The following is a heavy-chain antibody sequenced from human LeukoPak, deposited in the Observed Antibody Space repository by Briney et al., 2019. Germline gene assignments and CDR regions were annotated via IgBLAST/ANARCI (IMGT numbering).Heavy chain of an antibody. V-gene: IGHV3-11*01. CDR1: GFPSSTYN. D-gene: IGHD3-22*01. J-gene: IGHJ4*02. CDR2: IMGTGNNK. Sequence: GGPLKPSWVTPGFPSSTYNMRWIRKAPGKGLEGVSYIMGTGNNKYYADSVKGRFTISRDNAKNSLYLQMNSLRAEDTALYYCAKGGRGGHYYDSDHFDYWGQGTLVTVSS. CDR3: AKGGRGGHYYDSDHFDY.